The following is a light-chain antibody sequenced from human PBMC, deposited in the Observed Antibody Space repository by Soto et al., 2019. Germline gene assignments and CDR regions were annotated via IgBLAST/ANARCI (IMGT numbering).Light chain of an antibody. CDR1: ESVSSNY. CDR3: QQFDRSPWT. J-gene: IGKJ1*01. CDR2: RSS. V-gene: IGKV3-20*01. Sequence: EVLLTQSPGTLSVSPGERATLSCRASESVSSNYFAWYQQKLDQAPRLLLYRSSTRATGVPERFSGTVSGTDFTLSISRLEPEDFAVYYCQQFDRSPWTFGQGTTVEI.